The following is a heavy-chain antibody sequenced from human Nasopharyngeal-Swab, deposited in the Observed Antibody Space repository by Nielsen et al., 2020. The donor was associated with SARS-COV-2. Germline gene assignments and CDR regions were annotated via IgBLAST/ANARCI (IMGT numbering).Heavy chain of an antibody. CDR3: ARDQGSSWYTYYYYYGMDV. V-gene: IGHV3-30-3*01. D-gene: IGHD6-13*01. J-gene: IGHJ6*02. CDR2: ISYDGSKK. CDR1: GFTFRSYS. Sequence: GESLKISCAASGFTFRSYSIHLVRQAPGKGLEWVAVISYDGSKKYYADSVKGRFTISRDNSKNTLYLQMNSLRAEDTAVYYCARDQGSSWYTYYYYYGMDVWGQGTTVTVSS.